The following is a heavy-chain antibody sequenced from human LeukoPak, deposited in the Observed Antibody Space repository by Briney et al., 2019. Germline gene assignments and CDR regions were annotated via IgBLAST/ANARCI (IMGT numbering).Heavy chain of an antibody. CDR1: GFTFSSYA. Sequence: GRSLRLSCAASGFTFSSYAMHWVRQAPGKGLEWVAVTSYDGSNKYYADSVKGRFTISRDNSKNTLYLQMNSLRAEDTAVYYCARDEFQGYYDSSGAVAWGQGTLVTVSS. D-gene: IGHD3-22*01. V-gene: IGHV3-30-3*01. CDR2: TSYDGSNK. J-gene: IGHJ4*02. CDR3: ARDEFQGYYDSSGAVA.